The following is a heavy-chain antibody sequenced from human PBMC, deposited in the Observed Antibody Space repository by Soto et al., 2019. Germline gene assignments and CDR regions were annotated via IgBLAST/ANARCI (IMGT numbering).Heavy chain of an antibody. D-gene: IGHD3-22*01. J-gene: IGHJ4*02. V-gene: IGHV4-59*12. CDR3: ARVRNSRDIDY. CDR2: ILHRGST. Sequence: SETLSLTCNVSGASINTYYWSWIRQPPQKGLEWIGYILHRGSTTYNPSLKSRVTISIDASKKYFSLRLNSVTAADTAVYYRARVRNSRDIDYWGQGIRVTVSS. CDR1: GASINTYY.